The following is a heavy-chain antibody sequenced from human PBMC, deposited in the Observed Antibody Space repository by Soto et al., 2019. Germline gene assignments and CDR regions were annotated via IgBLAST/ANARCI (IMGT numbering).Heavy chain of an antibody. Sequence: EVQVLESGGDLVQPGGSLRLSCAASGFTISTYAMIWVRQAPGKGLEWVSVIDGSGDYTNYADSVKGRFTISRDTSKNMVYLKMNRLTAQATAIYYCAKDPDYEDSSSYLAPPTWGRGTLVIVSS. V-gene: IGHV3-23*01. CDR2: IDGSGDYT. D-gene: IGHD3-22*01. J-gene: IGHJ5*02. CDR3: AKDPDYEDSSSYLAPPT. CDR1: GFTISTYA.